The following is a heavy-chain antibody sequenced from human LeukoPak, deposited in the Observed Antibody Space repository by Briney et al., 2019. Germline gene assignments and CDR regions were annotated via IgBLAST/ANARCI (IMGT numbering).Heavy chain of an antibody. CDR3: VIERETAYVFWSGYSFDY. J-gene: IGHJ4*02. Sequence: PGGSLRLSCAAFGFTFLSYAMSWVRQAPGKGLEWVSAISGSGGSTYYADSVKGRFTISRDNSKNTLYLQMNSLRAEDTAVCYCVIERETAYVFWSGYSFDYWGQGTLVTVSS. CDR1: GFTFLSYA. V-gene: IGHV3-23*01. CDR2: ISGSGGST. D-gene: IGHD3-3*01.